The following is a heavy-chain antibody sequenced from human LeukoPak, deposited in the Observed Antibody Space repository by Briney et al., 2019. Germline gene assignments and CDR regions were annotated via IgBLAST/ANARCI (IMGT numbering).Heavy chain of an antibody. CDR3: ARGRADSSGYYGGRDWYFDL. V-gene: IGHV1-8*01. CDR2: MNPNSGNT. CDR1: GYTFTSYD. D-gene: IGHD3-22*01. J-gene: IGHJ2*01. Sequence: GASVKVSCKASGYTFTSYDINWVRQATGQGLEWMGWMNPNSGNTGYAQKFQGRVTMTRNTSTSTVYMELSSLRSEDTAVYFCARGRADSSGYYGGRDWYFDLWGRGTLVTVSS.